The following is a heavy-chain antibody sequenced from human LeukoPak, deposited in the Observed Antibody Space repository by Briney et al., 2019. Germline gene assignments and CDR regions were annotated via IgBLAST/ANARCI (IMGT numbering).Heavy chain of an antibody. CDR2: INPNSGGK. V-gene: IGHV1-2*02. J-gene: IGHJ4*02. Sequence: GASVKVSCKASGYTFTGYYMHWVRQASGQGLEWMGWINPNSGGKNYAQKFQGRVTMTRDTSISTAYMELSRLRSDDTAVYYCTRLSGTWNTFDFWGQGTLVTVSS. D-gene: IGHD1/OR15-1a*01. CDR1: GYTFTGYY. CDR3: TRLSGTWNTFDF.